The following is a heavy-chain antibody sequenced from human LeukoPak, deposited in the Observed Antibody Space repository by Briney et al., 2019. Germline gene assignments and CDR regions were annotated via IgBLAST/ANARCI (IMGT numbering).Heavy chain of an antibody. Sequence: AGGSLRLSCAASGFTFSSYSMNWVRQAPGKGLEWVSYISSSSSTIYYADSVKGRFTISRDNAKNSLYLQMNSLRAEDTAVYYCARGRVDRKTTLRWFDPWGQGTLVTVSS. D-gene: IGHD1-14*01. J-gene: IGHJ5*02. CDR3: ARGRVDRKTTLRWFDP. CDR2: ISSSSSTI. V-gene: IGHV3-48*01. CDR1: GFTFSSYS.